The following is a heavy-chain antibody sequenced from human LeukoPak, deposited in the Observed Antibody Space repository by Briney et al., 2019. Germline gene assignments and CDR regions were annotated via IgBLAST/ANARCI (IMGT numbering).Heavy chain of an antibody. Sequence: GGSLRLSCAASGFTFSSYSMNWVRQAPGKGLEWVSSISSSSSYIYYADSVKGRFTISRDNAKNSLYLQMNSLRAEDTAVYYCARDTVTTLSWFDPWGQGTLVTVSP. CDR3: ARDTVTTLSWFDP. D-gene: IGHD4-11*01. V-gene: IGHV3-21*01. J-gene: IGHJ5*02. CDR2: ISSSSSYI. CDR1: GFTFSSYS.